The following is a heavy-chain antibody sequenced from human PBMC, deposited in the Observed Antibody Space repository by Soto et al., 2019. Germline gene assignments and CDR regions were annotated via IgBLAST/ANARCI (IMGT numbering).Heavy chain of an antibody. D-gene: IGHD3-22*01. V-gene: IGHV1-46*01. CDR1: GYTFTSYY. CDR3: ARVAYDSSGYYYVGWFDP. CDR2: INPSGGST. Sequence: GASVKVSCKASGYTFTSYYMHWVRQAPGQGLEWMGIINPSGGSTSYAQKFQGRVTMTRDTSTSTVYMELSSLRSEDTAVYYCARVAYDSSGYYYVGWFDPWGQGTMVTVS. J-gene: IGHJ5*02.